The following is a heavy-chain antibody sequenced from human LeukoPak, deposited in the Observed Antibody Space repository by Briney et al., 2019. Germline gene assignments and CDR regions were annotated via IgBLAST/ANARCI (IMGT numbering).Heavy chain of an antibody. CDR3: ARDGGEVYYYYYGMDV. J-gene: IGHJ6*02. D-gene: IGHD2-15*01. CDR2: IKQDGSEK. CDR1: GFTFSSYW. V-gene: IGHV3-7*01. Sequence: GGSLRLSCAASGFTFSSYWMSWVRQAPGKGLEWVANIKQDGSEKYYVDSVKGRFTISRDNAKNSLYLQMNSLRAEDTAVYYCARDGGEVYYYYYGMDVWGQGTTVTVSS.